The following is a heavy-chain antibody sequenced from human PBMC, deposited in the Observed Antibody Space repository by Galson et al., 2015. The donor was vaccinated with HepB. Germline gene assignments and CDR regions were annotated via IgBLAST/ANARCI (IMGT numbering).Heavy chain of an antibody. D-gene: IGHD2-2*01. CDR1: GYSFTSFTTYW. V-gene: IGHV5-51*01. J-gene: IGHJ4*01. CDR3: ARSPTSISNPYYFDY. Sequence: QSGAEVKKPGESLKISCKASGYSFTSFTTYWIGWVRQMPGKGLEWMGIIYPGDFDTRYSPSFQGQVTISVDNSINTAYLQWSSLKASATAMYYCARSPTSISNPYYFDYWGHGTLVTVSS. CDR2: IYPGDFDT.